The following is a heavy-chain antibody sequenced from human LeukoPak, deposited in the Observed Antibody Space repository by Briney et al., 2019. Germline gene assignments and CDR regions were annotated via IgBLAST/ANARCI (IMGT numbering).Heavy chain of an antibody. J-gene: IGHJ4*02. V-gene: IGHV1-8*03. CDR2: MNPNSGNT. CDR1: GYTFTSYD. Sequence: GASVKVSCKASGYTFTSYDINWVRQATGHGLEWMGWMNPNSGNTGYAQKFQGRVTITRNTSISTAYMELSSLRSEDTAVYYCARGHPYDSSGYVDYWGQGTLVTVSS. CDR3: ARGHPYDSSGYVDY. D-gene: IGHD3-22*01.